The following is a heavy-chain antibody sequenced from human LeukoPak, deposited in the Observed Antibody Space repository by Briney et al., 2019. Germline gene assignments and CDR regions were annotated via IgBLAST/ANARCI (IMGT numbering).Heavy chain of an antibody. V-gene: IGHV3-33*01. CDR2: IWYDGSNK. Sequence: GRSLRLSCAASGSTFSSYGMHWVRQAPGKGLEWVAVIWYDGSNKYYADSVKGRFTISRDNSKNTLYLQMNSLRAEDTAVYYCARHDDYGDYEFDYWGQGTLVTVSS. J-gene: IGHJ4*02. CDR3: ARHDDYGDYEFDY. D-gene: IGHD4-17*01. CDR1: GSTFSSYG.